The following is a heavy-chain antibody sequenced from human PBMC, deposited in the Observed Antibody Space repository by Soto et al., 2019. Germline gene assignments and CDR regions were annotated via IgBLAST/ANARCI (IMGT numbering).Heavy chain of an antibody. D-gene: IGHD3-3*01. CDR1: GFTFSSYA. V-gene: IGHV3-30*18. J-gene: IGHJ3*02. CDR2: ISYDGSNK. CDR3: AKDPYDFWSGWYAFDI. Sequence: QVQLVESGGGVVQPGGSLRLSCAASGFTFSSYAMHWVRQAPGKGLEWVAVISYDGSNKYYADSVKGRFTISRDNSKNTLYQQMISLRAEDTAVYYCAKDPYDFWSGWYAFDIWGQGTMVTVSS.